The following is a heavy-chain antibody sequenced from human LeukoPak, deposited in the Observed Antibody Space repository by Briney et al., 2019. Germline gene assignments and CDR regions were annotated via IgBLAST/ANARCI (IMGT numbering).Heavy chain of an antibody. V-gene: IGHV3-48*04. Sequence: GGSLRLPCAASGFTFSSYGMSWVRQAPGKGLEWVSYISSSGSTIYYADSVKGRFTISRDNAKNSLYLQMNSLRAEDTAVYYCVRGYYYGSGSRFDPWGQGTLVTVSS. CDR3: VRGYYYGSGSRFDP. D-gene: IGHD3-10*01. CDR2: ISSSGSTI. CDR1: GFTFSSYG. J-gene: IGHJ5*02.